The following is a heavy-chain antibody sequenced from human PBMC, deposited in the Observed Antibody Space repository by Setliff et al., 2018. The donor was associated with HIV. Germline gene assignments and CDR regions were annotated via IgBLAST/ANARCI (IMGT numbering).Heavy chain of an antibody. J-gene: IGHJ3*02. CDR3: ARLPNPKERSYWRLPFDI. CDR1: GFTFYIYE. CDR2: ISGSYTT. V-gene: IGHV3-48*03. Sequence: QAGGSLRLSCAASGFTFYIYEMNWVRQAPGKGLEWVPYISGSYTTYYADSVKGRFTISRDNAQGSLSLQMNSLRPEDSAVYYCARLPNPKERSYWRLPFDIWGQGATVTVSS. D-gene: IGHD1-26*01.